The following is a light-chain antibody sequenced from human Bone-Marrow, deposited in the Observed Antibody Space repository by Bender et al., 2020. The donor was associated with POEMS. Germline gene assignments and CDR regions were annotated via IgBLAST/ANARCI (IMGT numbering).Light chain of an antibody. V-gene: IGLV2-23*01. J-gene: IGLJ2*01. CDR1: SSDVGSYNL. CDR3: CSYAGGSTFVV. CDR2: DDN. Sequence: QSALTQPASVSGSPGQSITISCTGASSDVGSYNLVSWYQHHPGKAPQLIIYDDNKRPSGVSNRFSGSKSGNTASLTISGLQAEDEADYYCCSYAGGSTFVVFGGGTKLTVL.